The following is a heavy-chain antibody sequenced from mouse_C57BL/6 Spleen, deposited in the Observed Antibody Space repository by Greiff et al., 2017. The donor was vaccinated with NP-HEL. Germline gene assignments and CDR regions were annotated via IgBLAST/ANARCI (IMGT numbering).Heavy chain of an antibody. V-gene: IGHV14-2*01. CDR3: ARRTAQADYYAMDY. CDR1: GFNIKDYY. CDR2: IDPEDGET. Sequence: EVQLQQSGAELVKPGASVKLSCTASGFNIKDYYMHWVKQRTEQGLEWIGRIDPEDGETKYAPKFQGKATITADTSSNTAYLQLSSWTSEDSAVYCCARRTAQADYYAMDYWGQGTSVTVSS. J-gene: IGHJ4*01. D-gene: IGHD3-2*02.